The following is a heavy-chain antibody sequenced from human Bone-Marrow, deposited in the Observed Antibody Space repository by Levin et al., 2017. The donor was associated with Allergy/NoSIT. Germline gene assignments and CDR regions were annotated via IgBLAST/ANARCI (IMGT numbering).Heavy chain of an antibody. V-gene: IGHV1-2*06. J-gene: IGHJ4*02. D-gene: IGHD6-13*01. CDR2: IIPETGGA. CDR3: AREVWYFDS. Sequence: ASVKVSCKASGYTFTDHHIHWVRQAPGQGLEWVGRIIPETGGASFAQKFQDRVTITRDTSSRTTYMEFNSLTSDDTAIYYCAREVWYFDSWCQGTLVTVSS. CDR1: GYTFTDHH.